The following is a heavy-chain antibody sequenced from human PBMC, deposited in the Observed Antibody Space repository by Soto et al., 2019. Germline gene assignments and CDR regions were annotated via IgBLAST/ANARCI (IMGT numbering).Heavy chain of an antibody. Sequence: QVQLVESGGGVVQPERSLRLSCVGTGLTFSNYGIHWVRQAPGRGLEWVAVIWHDGSQKYSADSVRGRFTISRDNSKNTVYPQMNSLRAEDTAVYYCEGRDEPFHVWGQGTMVTVSS. V-gene: IGHV3-33*01. J-gene: IGHJ3*01. CDR2: IWHDGSQK. CDR1: GLTFSNYG. CDR3: EGRDEPFHV.